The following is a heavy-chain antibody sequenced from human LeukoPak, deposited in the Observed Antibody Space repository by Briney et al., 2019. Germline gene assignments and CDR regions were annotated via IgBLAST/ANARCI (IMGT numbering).Heavy chain of an antibody. Sequence: GGSLRLSCAASGFTFSSYAMSWVRQAPGKGLEGGSAISGSGGSTYYADSVKGRFTISRDNSKNTLYLKMNSLRAEDTAVYYCAIHIRDDSPWGMDVWGQGTTVTVSS. CDR2: ISGSGGST. J-gene: IGHJ6*02. CDR1: GFTFSSYA. D-gene: IGHD3-22*01. CDR3: AIHIRDDSPWGMDV. V-gene: IGHV3-23*01.